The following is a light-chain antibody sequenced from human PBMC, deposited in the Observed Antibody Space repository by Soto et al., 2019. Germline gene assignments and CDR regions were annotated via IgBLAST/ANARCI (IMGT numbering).Light chain of an antibody. V-gene: IGKV3-20*01. CDR3: HQYAVSPLT. J-gene: IGKJ4*01. CDR2: GAS. Sequence: EIVLTQSPGTLSLSPGERATLFCRASQSVATSQLAWYQQKPGQAPRLLIGASSRATGVPDRFIASGSGTDFTLTISRLEPEDFAVYYCHQYAVSPLTFGGGTTVEIK. CDR1: QSVATSQ.